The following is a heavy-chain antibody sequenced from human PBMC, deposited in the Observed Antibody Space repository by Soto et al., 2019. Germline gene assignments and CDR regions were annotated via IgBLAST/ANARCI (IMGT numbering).Heavy chain of an antibody. D-gene: IGHD2-8*01. J-gene: IGHJ4*02. V-gene: IGHV3-74*01. CDR1: GLTFSKYW. Sequence: EVQLVESGGGLVQPGKALRLSCAASGLTFSKYWMHWVRQAPGKGPVWVSYISSEGTTTDYADSVKGRFTISRDNAKNTLYPQMDSLRVEDTAVYYCAIQDCTNDVCLEAAVTVGGALEYWGQGAQVTVSS. CDR2: ISSEGTTT. CDR3: AIQDCTNDVCLEAAVTVGGALEY.